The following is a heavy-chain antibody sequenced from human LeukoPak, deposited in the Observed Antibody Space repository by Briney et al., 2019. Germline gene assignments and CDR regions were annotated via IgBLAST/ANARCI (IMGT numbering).Heavy chain of an antibody. J-gene: IGHJ4*02. CDR1: GFTFSSYS. CDR3: ARDQGYSGYDLYYFDY. V-gene: IGHV3-21*01. CDR2: ISSSSSYI. Sequence: GGSLRLSCAASGFTFSSYSMNWVRQAPGKGLEWVSSISSSSSYIYYADSVKGRFTISRDNAKNSLYLQMNSLRAEDTAVYYCARDQGYSGYDLYYFDYWGQGTLVTVSS. D-gene: IGHD5-12*01.